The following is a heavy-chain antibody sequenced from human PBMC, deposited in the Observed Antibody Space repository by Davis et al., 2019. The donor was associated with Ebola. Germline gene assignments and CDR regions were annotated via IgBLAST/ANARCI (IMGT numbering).Heavy chain of an antibody. J-gene: IGHJ6*02. CDR2: ISWNSGSI. V-gene: IGHV3-9*01. D-gene: IGHD6-6*01. CDR3: AKDSSSSYYYYYGMDV. CDR1: SFSFHHYA. Sequence: SLKISCAASSFSFHHYAMHWVRQAPGKGLEWVSGISWNSGSIGYADSVKGRFTISRDNAKNSLYLQMTSLRAEDTALYYCAKDSSSSYYYYYGMDVWGQGTTVTVSS.